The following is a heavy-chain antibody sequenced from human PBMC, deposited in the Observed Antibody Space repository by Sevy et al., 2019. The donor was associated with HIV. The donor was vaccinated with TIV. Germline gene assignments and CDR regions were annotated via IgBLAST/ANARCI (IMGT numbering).Heavy chain of an antibody. CDR1: GXXFSSFA. D-gene: IGHD3-10*01. J-gene: IGHJ4*02. CDR2: ISYDGSNK. CDR3: ARDRGSGKNVXFDY. V-gene: IGHV3-30*04. Sequence: GGSLRLSCAASGXXFSSFAMHWVRQAPGKGLEWVAVISYDGSNKYYADSVKGRFTISRDNSKNKLFLQMNSLRTEDTAVYYCARDRGSGKNVXFDYWGQGTLVTVSS.